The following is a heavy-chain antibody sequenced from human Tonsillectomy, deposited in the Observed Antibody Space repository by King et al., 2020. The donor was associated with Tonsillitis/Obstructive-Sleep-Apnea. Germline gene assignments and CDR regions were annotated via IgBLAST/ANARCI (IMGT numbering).Heavy chain of an antibody. J-gene: IGHJ4*02. Sequence: QLQESGPGLVKPSETLSLTCAVSGGSISSSSYYWGWIRQPPGKELEWIGCIYYSGSTHYNPSLKSRVTISVDTSKNQFSLKLSSVTAADTAVYYCARHLYYYARSGYTLDYWGQGTLVTVSS. CDR2: IYYSGST. CDR1: GGSISSSSYY. V-gene: IGHV4-39*01. D-gene: IGHD3-22*01. CDR3: ARHLYYYARSGYTLDY.